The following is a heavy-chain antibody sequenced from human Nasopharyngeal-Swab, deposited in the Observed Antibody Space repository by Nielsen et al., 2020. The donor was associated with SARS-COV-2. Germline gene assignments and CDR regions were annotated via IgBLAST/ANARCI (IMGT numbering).Heavy chain of an antibody. Sequence: GESLKISCAASGFTFSSYAMHWARQAPGKGLEWVAVISYDGSNKYYADSVKGRFTISRDNSKNTLYLQMNSLRAEDTAVYYCAREVVRSFDIWGQGTMVTVSS. CDR1: GFTFSSYA. D-gene: IGHD2-21*01. CDR3: AREVVRSFDI. V-gene: IGHV3-30*04. J-gene: IGHJ3*02. CDR2: ISYDGSNK.